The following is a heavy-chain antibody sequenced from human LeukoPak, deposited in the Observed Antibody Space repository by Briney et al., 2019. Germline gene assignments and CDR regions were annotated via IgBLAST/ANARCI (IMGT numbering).Heavy chain of an antibody. CDR2: IRQDGSEK. D-gene: IGHD2-15*01. J-gene: IGHJ4*02. V-gene: IGHV3-7*01. CDR3: AGVGGSWELIL. CDR1: GSTFANYW. Sequence: GGSLRLSCAASGSTFANYWMSWVRQAPGKGLEWVANIRQDGSEKFYVDSVKGRFTISRDNDKSSLYLQMNSLRGEDTAVYFCAGVGGSWELILWGQGTLVTVS.